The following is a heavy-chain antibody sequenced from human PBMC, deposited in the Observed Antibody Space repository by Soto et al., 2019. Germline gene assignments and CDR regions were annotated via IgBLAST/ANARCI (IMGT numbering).Heavy chain of an antibody. D-gene: IGHD4-17*01. J-gene: IGHJ4*02. CDR2: IIPILGIA. V-gene: IGHV1-69*08. CDR1: GGTFSSYT. Sequence: QVQLVQSGAEVKKPGSSVKVSCKASGGTFSSYTISWVRQAPGQGLEWMGRIIPILGIANYAQKFQGRVTITANKSTSTAYMELSSLRSEDTAVYYCARDEQTTVTTAPARRNDYCGQGTLVTVSS. CDR3: ARDEQTTVTTAPARRNDY.